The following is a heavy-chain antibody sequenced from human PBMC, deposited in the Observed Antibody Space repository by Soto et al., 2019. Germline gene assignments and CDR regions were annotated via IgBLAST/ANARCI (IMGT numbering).Heavy chain of an antibody. D-gene: IGHD2-21*02. J-gene: IGHJ4*02. CDR1: GYTFTSYA. CDR2: INAGDGNT. CDR3: ARSIVVVTALDY. V-gene: IGHV1-3*01. Sequence: ASVKVSCKASGYTFTSYAMHWVRQAPGQMLEWMGWINAGDGNTKYSQKFQGRVTITRDTSASTAYMELSSLRSEDTAVYYCARSIVVVTALDYWGQGTLVTVSS.